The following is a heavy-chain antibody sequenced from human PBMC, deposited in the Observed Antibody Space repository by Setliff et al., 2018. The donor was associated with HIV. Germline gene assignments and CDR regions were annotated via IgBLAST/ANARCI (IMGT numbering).Heavy chain of an antibody. Sequence: ASVKVSCKASGYSFARYGLSWVRQAPGQGLEWMGVISGFNGNTKYAQSFQDRVAMTTETATSTDYMEMRSLRSDDTAVYFCARVPYRSAWFSGGHDAFDIWGQGTMVTVSS. CDR1: GYSFARYG. J-gene: IGHJ3*02. CDR2: ISGFNGNT. D-gene: IGHD6-19*01. V-gene: IGHV1-18*01. CDR3: ARVPYRSAWFSGGHDAFDI.